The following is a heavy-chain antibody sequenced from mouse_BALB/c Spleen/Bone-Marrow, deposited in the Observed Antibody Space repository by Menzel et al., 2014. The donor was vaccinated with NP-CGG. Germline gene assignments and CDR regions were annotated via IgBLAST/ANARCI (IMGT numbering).Heavy chain of an antibody. CDR3: TNYFGSSDAMDY. CDR1: GYTFTRYW. D-gene: IGHD1-1*01. V-gene: IGHV1-5*01. CDR2: IYPGNGDT. Sequence: EVQGVESGTVLARPGASVKMSCKASGYTFTRYWMHWVKQRPGQGLEWIGAIYPGNGDTTYNQHFKDKAKLTAVTSTNTAYMEVGSLTNEDSAVYYCTNYFGSSDAMDYWGQGTSVTVSS. J-gene: IGHJ4*01.